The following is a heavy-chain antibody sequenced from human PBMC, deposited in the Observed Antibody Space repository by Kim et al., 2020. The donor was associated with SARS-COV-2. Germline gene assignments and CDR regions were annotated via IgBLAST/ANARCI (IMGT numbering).Heavy chain of an antibody. CDR1: GFTFSNAW. Sequence: GGSLRLSCAASGFTFSNAWMSWVRQAPGKGLEWVGRIKSKTDGGTTDYAAPVKGRFTISRDDSKNTLYLQMNSLKTEDTAVYYCTTGIRKQWLVPGYWGQGTLVTVSS. V-gene: IGHV3-15*01. D-gene: IGHD6-19*01. J-gene: IGHJ4*02. CDR2: IKSKTDGGTT. CDR3: TTGIRKQWLVPGY.